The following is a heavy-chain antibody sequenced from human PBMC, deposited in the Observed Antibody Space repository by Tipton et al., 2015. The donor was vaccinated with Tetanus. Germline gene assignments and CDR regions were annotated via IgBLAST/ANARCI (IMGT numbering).Heavy chain of an antibody. CDR3: ARVLRFSASGGWDDAFDL. V-gene: IGHV4-4*07. CDR2: IYTSRIT. Sequence: GLVKPSENLSLNCTVSGGSTRDFYWTWIRQAAGKRLEWIGRIYTSRITIYNPSRKSRVSMSMDPSRNQFSLELSSVTAADTAVYYCARVLRFSASGGWDDAFDLWGQGTLVTVSS. J-gene: IGHJ3*01. CDR1: GGSTRDFY. D-gene: IGHD2-15*01.